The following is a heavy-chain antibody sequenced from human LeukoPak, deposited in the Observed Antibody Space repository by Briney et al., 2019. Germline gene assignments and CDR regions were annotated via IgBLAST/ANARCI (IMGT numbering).Heavy chain of an antibody. J-gene: IGHJ4*02. CDR1: GYSISSGYY. D-gene: IGHD6-13*01. CDR3: ARHMIAAAGTLFDY. V-gene: IGHV4-38-2*01. Sequence: SETLPLTCAVSGYSISSGYYWGWIRQPPGKGLEWIGSIYHSGSTYYNPSLKSRVTISVDTSKNQFSLKLSSVTAADTAVYYCARHMIAAAGTLFDYWGQGTLVTVSS. CDR2: IYHSGST.